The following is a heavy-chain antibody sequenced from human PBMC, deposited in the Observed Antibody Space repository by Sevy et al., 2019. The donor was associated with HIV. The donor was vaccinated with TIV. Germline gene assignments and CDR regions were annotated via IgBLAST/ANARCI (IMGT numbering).Heavy chain of an antibody. CDR3: ARGGGAVDHGMDV. Sequence: ASVKVSCKASGGTFSSYDSNWVRQAPGQGLEWMGQIIPIFGTSSYAHSFQGRVTITADESTSTAYMDLSSLRSEDTAVYYCARGGGAVDHGMDVWGQGTTVTVSS. CDR2: IIPIFGTS. D-gene: IGHD2-21*01. CDR1: GGTFSSYD. V-gene: IGHV1-69*13. J-gene: IGHJ6*02.